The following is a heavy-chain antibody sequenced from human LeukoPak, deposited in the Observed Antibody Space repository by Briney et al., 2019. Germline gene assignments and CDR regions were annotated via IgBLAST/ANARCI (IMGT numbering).Heavy chain of an antibody. CDR1: GFTFSSYA. J-gene: IGHJ4*02. CDR2: ISGSGGST. V-gene: IGHV3-23*01. D-gene: IGHD4-17*01. Sequence: GGSLTLSCAASGFTFSSYAMSWVRQAPGKGLEWVSAISGSGGSTYYADSVKGRFTISRDNSKNTLYLQMNSLRAEDTAVYYCAKDALGHTVTTRYFDYWGQGTLVTVSS. CDR3: AKDALGHTVTTRYFDY.